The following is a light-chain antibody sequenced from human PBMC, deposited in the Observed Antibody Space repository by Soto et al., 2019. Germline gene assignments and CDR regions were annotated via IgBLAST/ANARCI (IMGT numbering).Light chain of an antibody. J-gene: IGKJ5*01. CDR3: QQRGDWPPIT. CDR2: GAS. Sequence: EIVMTQSSATLSVSPGERATLSCRASQSVSSNLAWYQQKPGQAPRLLIYGASTRATGIPARFSGSGSGTDFTLTISSLEPEDFAVYYCQQRGDWPPITFGQGTRLE. V-gene: IGKV3-15*01. CDR1: QSVSSN.